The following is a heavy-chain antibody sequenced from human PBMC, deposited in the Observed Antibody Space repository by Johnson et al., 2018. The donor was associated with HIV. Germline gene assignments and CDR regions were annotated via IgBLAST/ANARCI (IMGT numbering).Heavy chain of an antibody. D-gene: IGHD6-13*01. V-gene: IGHV3-66*01. CDR1: GFTFSNY. CDR2: IYSGGST. CDR3: ARDRLGYSGSGGGVDAFDS. Sequence: VQLVESGGGLVQPGGSLRLSCGASGFTFSNYMSWVRQAPGKGLEWVSVIYSGGSTYYADSVKGRFTISRDNSKNTLYLQMNSLRAEDTAVYYCARDRLGYSGSGGGVDAFDSWGQGTMVTVSS. J-gene: IGHJ3*02.